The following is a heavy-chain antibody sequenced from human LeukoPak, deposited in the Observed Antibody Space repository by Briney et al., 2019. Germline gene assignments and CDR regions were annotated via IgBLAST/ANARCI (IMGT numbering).Heavy chain of an antibody. CDR1: GFTFTSSA. D-gene: IGHD3-3*01. CDR3: AADRGRLEWLLYEAGVSYYYYMDV. J-gene: IGHJ6*03. Sequence: GASVKVSCKASGFTFTSSAVQWVRQARGQRLEWIGWIVVGSGNTNYAQKFQERVTITRDMSTSTAYMELSSLRSEDTAVYYCAADRGRLEWLLYEAGVSYYYYMDVWGKGTTVTVSS. CDR2: IVVGSGNT. V-gene: IGHV1-58*01.